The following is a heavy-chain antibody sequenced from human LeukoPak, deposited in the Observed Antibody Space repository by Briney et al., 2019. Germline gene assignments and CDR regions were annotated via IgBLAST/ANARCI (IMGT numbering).Heavy chain of an antibody. CDR3: ARRSGYPKVAFDI. J-gene: IGHJ3*02. D-gene: IGHD6-25*01. CDR1: GFTFSDYY. V-gene: IGHV3-11*04. Sequence: GGSLRLSCAASGFTFSDYYMSWIRQAPGKGLEWVSYISSSGSTIYYADSAKGRFTISRDNAKNSLYLQMNSLRAEDTAVYYCARRSGYPKVAFDIWGQGTMVTVSS. CDR2: ISSSGSTI.